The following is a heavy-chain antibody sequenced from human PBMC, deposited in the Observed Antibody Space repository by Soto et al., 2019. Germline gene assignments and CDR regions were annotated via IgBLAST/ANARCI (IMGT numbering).Heavy chain of an antibody. CDR3: AKGGPFTGGFDP. Sequence: EGQLLQSGGDLVQPGGSLGLSCAGSGLTLRSYAMTWIRQTPEKGLEWVSTISGRSGVPSYADSVNGRFTVSRDNSKNTLYLQLNSRRPDDTAIYYCAKGGPFTGGFDPWGQGTLVTVAS. V-gene: IGHV3-23*01. CDR2: ISGRSGVP. D-gene: IGHD3-16*01. J-gene: IGHJ5*02. CDR1: GLTLRSYA.